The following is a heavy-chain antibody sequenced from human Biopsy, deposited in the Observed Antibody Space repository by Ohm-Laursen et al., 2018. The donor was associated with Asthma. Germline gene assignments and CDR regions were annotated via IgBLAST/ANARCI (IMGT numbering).Heavy chain of an antibody. CDR3: DRGAGSYISRPCYSLDF. D-gene: IGHD2-15*01. CDR2: INSVIGIT. V-gene: IGHV1-69*01. Sequence: SSVKVSWASLGGTFNTYGIGWVRQAPGQGLEWMGWINSVIGITTYPQKFQDRVTITADDSTIMVYMELSSLRSEDTAVYYCDRGAGSYISRPCYSLDFWGQGTLVTVSS. J-gene: IGHJ4*02. CDR1: GGTFNTYG.